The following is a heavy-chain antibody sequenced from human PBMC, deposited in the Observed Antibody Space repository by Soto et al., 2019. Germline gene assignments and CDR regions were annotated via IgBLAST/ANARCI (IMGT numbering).Heavy chain of an antibody. Sequence: EPLSLTCPVSGYSIGGGSYWACIRPPPWKGPEWIASIYHGGTTFYNPSLKSRITISVDTSNNQFSLKLTSVTAADTAVYYCARVHVMVVAGSTFDYRGHGTLVTVSS. D-gene: IGHD6-19*01. CDR1: GYSIGGGSY. V-gene: IGHV4-38-2*01. CDR3: ARVHVMVVAGSTFDY. J-gene: IGHJ4*01. CDR2: IYHGGTT.